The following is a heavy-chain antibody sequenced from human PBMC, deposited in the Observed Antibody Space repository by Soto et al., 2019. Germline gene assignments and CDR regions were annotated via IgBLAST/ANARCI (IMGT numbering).Heavy chain of an antibody. J-gene: IGHJ6*02. D-gene: IGHD6-25*01. CDR2: IWSDASNK. Sequence: QVRLVESGGGMVQPGGSLRLSCAASGFSFSNHGMHWVRQAPGKGLEWVAAIWSDASNKYYADSGKGRFTISRDNSKNTLYLQMNTLRAEDTAVYYCATDGFNKPGYYYGMGVWGQGTTVTVSS. CDR3: ATDGFNKPGYYYGMGV. V-gene: IGHV3-33*03. CDR1: GFSFSNHG.